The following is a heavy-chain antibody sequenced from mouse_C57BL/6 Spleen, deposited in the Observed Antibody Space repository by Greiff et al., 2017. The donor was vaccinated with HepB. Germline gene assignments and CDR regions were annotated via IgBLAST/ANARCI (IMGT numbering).Heavy chain of an antibody. J-gene: IGHJ2*01. CDR1: GYTFTSYW. CDR3: AREPSNYYGSSSYFDY. V-gene: IGHV1-52*01. Sequence: QVQLQQPGAELVRPGSSVKLSCKASGYTFTSYWMHWVKQRPIQGLEWIGNIDPSDSETHYNQKFKDKATLTVDKSSSTAYMQLSSLTSEDSAVYYCAREPSNYYGSSSYFDYWGQGTTLTVSS. CDR2: IDPSDSET. D-gene: IGHD1-1*01.